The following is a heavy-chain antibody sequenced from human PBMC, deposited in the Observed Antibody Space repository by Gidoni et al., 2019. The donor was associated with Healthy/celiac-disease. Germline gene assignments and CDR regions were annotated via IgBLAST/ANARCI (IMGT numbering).Heavy chain of an antibody. CDR3: ARPHYDFWSGHPSGYMDV. J-gene: IGHJ6*03. CDR1: GGSISSSNW. D-gene: IGHD3-3*01. Sequence: QVQLQESCPGLVKPSGTLSLTCAVPGGSISSSNWWSWVRQPPGKGLEWIGEIYHSGSTNYNPSLKSRVTISVDKSKNQFSLKLSSVTAADTAVYYCARPHYDFWSGHPSGYMDVWGKGTTVTVSS. V-gene: IGHV4-4*02. CDR2: IYHSGST.